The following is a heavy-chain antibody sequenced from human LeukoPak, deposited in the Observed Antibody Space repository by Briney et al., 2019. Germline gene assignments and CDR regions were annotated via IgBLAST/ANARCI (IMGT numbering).Heavy chain of an antibody. D-gene: IGHD3-22*01. V-gene: IGHV1-18*01. Sequence: ASVKVSCKASGYTFTSYGISWVRQAPGQGLEWMGWISAYNGNTIYAQKLQGRVTMTTDTSTSTAYMELRSLRSDDTAVYYCARPLLYYDSSGYPYWGQGTLVTVSS. CDR1: GYTFTSYG. J-gene: IGHJ4*02. CDR3: ARPLLYYDSSGYPY. CDR2: ISAYNGNT.